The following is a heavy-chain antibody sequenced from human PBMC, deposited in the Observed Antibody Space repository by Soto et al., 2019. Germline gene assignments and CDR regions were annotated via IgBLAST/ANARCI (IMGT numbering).Heavy chain of an antibody. J-gene: IGHJ4*02. CDR2: IVVGSGNT. CDR1: GFTFTSSA. V-gene: IGHV1-58*01. Sequence: QMQLVQSGPEVKKPGTSGKVSCKASGFTFTSSAVQWVRQARGQRLEWIGWIVVGSGNTNYAQKFQERVTITRDMSTSTAYMELSSLRSEDTAVYYCAAARSGYDYNFDYWGQGTLVTVSS. CDR3: AAARSGYDYNFDY. D-gene: IGHD5-12*01.